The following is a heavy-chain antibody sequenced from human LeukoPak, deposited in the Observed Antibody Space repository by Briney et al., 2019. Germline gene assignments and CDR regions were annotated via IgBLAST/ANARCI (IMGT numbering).Heavy chain of an antibody. J-gene: IGHJ3*02. D-gene: IGHD2-2*01. CDR2: INTNTENP. CDR1: GYTFTSYA. Sequence: ASVKVSCKASGYTFTSYAMNWVRQAPGQGLEWMGWINTNTENPTYAQAFTGRLVFSLDTSVSTAYLQISSLKVEDTAVYYCARTRYCDSASCLGGRGAFDIWGQGTMVIVSS. V-gene: IGHV7-4-1*02. CDR3: ARTRYCDSASCLGGRGAFDI.